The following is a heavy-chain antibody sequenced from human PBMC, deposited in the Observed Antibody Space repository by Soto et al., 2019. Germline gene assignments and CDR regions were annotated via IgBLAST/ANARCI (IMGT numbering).Heavy chain of an antibody. CDR3: ARTEMATVYFDY. D-gene: IGHD4-4*01. CDR2: IYYSGST. V-gene: IGHV4-59*08. CDR1: GGSISSYY. J-gene: IGHJ4*02. Sequence: SETLSLTCTVAGGSISSYYWSWIRQPPGKGLEWIGYIYYSGSTYYNPSLKSRVTISVDTSKNQFSLKLSSVTAADTAVYYCARTEMATVYFDYWGQGTLVTVSS.